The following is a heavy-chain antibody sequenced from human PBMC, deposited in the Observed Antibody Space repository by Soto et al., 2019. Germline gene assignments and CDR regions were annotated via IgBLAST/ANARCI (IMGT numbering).Heavy chain of an antibody. CDR1: GFTFSSYG. J-gene: IGHJ4*02. V-gene: IGHV3-33*01. CDR2: IWYDGSNK. CDR3: ASLYGSGSQGLDY. Sequence: GGSLRLSCAASGFTFSSYGMHWVRQAPGKGLEWVAVIWYDGSNKYYADSVKGRFTISRDNSKNTLYLQMNSLRAEDTAVYYCASLYGSGSQGLDYWGQGTLVTVSS. D-gene: IGHD3-10*01.